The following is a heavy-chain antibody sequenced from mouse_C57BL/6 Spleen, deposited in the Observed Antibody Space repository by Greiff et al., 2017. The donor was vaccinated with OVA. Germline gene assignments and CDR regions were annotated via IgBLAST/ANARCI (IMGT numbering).Heavy chain of an antibody. CDR3: AVTVVATDWYFDV. CDR2: INPSTGGT. Sequence: LVKPGASVKISCKASGYSFTGYYMNWVKQSPEKSLEWIGEINPSTGGTTYNQKFKAKATLTVDKSSSTAYMQLKSLTSEDSAVYYCAVTVVATDWYFDVWGTGTTVTVSS. V-gene: IGHV1-42*01. J-gene: IGHJ1*03. D-gene: IGHD1-1*01. CDR1: GYSFTGYY.